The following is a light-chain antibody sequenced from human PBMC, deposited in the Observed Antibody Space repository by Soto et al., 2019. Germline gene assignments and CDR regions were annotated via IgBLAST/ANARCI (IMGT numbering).Light chain of an antibody. CDR3: QSFDSSLTGLI. CDR2: ANT. V-gene: IGLV2-8*01. CDR1: SSDVGGYNY. J-gene: IGLJ2*01. Sequence: QSALTQPPSASGSPGQSVTISCTGTSSDVGGYNYVSWYQQHPGKAPKLIIYANTHRPSGVPDRFSGSTSATSASLAITGLQTEDEADYYCQSFDSSLTGLIFGGGTQLTVL.